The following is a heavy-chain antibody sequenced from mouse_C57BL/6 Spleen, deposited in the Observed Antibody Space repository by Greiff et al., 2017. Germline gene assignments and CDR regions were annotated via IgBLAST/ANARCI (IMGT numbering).Heavy chain of an antibody. CDR3: ASRLLPDY. V-gene: IGHV1-50*01. J-gene: IGHJ2*01. CDR1: GYTFTSYW. D-gene: IGHD2-3*01. CDR2: IDPSDSYP. Sequence: QVQLQQPGAELVKPGASVKLSCKASGYTFTSYWMQWVKQRPGQGLEWIGEIDPSDSYPNYNQKFKGKATLTVDTSSSTAYMQLSSLTAEDSAVYYWASRLLPDYWGQGTTLTVSS.